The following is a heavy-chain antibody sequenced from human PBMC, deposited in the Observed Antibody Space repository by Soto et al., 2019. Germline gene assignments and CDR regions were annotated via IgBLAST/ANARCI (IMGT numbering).Heavy chain of an antibody. D-gene: IGHD1-26*01. CDR3: VSRVPGGSYGAPYLQH. CDR1: GFTFSDYG. CDR2: ISRDGDDQ. V-gene: IGHV3-33*05. Sequence: QVHLVESGGDVVQPGRSLRLSCAVSGFTFSDYGMHWVRQAPGKGLEWVAVISRDGDDQYYVDSVKGRFTVSRDNSENTLYLQMNSLRVEDTAVYYCVSRVPGGSYGAPYLQHWGQGTLVTVSS. J-gene: IGHJ1*01.